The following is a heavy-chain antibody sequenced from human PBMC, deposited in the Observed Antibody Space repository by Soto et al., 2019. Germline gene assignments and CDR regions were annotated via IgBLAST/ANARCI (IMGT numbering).Heavy chain of an antibody. CDR3: TRDRYYHSSGYLMSALDP. V-gene: IGHV3-49*03. J-gene: IGHJ5*02. CDR1: GFTFGDYA. D-gene: IGHD3-22*01. Sequence: GVSLRLSCTASGFTFGDYAMSWFRQAPGKGLEWVGFIRSKAYGGTTEYAASVKGRFTISRDDSKSIAYLQMNSLKTEDTAVYYCTRDRYYHSSGYLMSALDPWGQGNLVTVSS. CDR2: IRSKAYGGTT.